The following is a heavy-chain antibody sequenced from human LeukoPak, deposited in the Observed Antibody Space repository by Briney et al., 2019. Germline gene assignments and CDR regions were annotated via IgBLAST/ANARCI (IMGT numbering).Heavy chain of an antibody. Sequence: GGSLRLSCAAFGFIFDDYGMSWVRQAPGKGLEWVSGINWNGGSTGYADSVKGRFTISRDNAKNSLYLQMNSLRAEDTAVYYCARAKRNGFDIWGQGTMVTVSS. V-gene: IGHV3-20*04. CDR1: GFIFDDYG. CDR3: ARAKRNGFDI. J-gene: IGHJ3*02. CDR2: INWNGGST.